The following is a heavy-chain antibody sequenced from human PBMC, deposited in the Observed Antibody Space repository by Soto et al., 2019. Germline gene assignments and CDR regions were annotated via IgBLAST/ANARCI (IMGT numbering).Heavy chain of an antibody. CDR3: ARGSLATVTANAFDV. CDR2: MYYSGST. D-gene: IGHD2-21*02. Sequence: QVQLQESGPGLVKPSETLSLTCTVSGGSISDFYWSWIRQPPGKALEWIGYGYMYYSGSTYYNPSLEGRVSISVDPSSNQFSLRLPSVTAADTAVYFCARGSLATVTANAFDVWGPGAPVTVSS. J-gene: IGHJ3*01. V-gene: IGHV4-59*01. CDR1: GGSISDFY.